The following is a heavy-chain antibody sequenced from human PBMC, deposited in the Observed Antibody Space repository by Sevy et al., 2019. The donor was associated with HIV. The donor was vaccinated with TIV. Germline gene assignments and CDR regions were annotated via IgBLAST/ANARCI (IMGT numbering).Heavy chain of an antibody. CDR1: GGSISSSSYY. J-gene: IGHJ6*02. CDR3: ARERGSYCSSTSCYRGFAGYYYYYGMDV. D-gene: IGHD2-2*01. Sequence: SETLSLTCTVSGGSISSSSYYWGWIRQPPGKGLEWIGSIYYSGSTYYNPSLKSRVTISVDTSKNQFSLKLGSVTAADTAVYYCARERGSYCSSTSCYRGFAGYYYYYGMDVWGQGTTVTVSS. CDR2: IYYSGST. V-gene: IGHV4-39*02.